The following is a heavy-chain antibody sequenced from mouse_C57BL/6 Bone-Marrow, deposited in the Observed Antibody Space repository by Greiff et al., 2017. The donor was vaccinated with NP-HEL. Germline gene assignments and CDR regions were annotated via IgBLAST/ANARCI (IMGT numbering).Heavy chain of an antibody. J-gene: IGHJ2*01. CDR1: GFTFSSYA. V-gene: IGHV5-4*01. Sequence: EVKLMESGGGLVKPGGSLKLSCAASGFTFSSYAMSWVRQTPEKRLEWVATISDGGSYTYYPDNVKGRFTISRDNAKNNLYLQMSHLKSEDTAMYYCARDHIYWGQGTTLTVSS. CDR3: ARDHIY. CDR2: ISDGGSYT.